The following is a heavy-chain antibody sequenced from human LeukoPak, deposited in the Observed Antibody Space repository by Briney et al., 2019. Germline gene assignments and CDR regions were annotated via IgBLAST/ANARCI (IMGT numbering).Heavy chain of an antibody. CDR2: IYSGGNT. V-gene: IGHV3-53*01. D-gene: IGHD6-13*01. CDR1: GFTVSSNY. Sequence: GGSLRPSCAASGFTVSSNYMSWVRQAPGKGLGWVSVIYSGGNTYYADSVKGRFTISRDNSKNTLYPQMNSLRAEDTAVYYCARGIAAAGRFDYWGQGTLITVSS. J-gene: IGHJ4*02. CDR3: ARGIAAAGRFDY.